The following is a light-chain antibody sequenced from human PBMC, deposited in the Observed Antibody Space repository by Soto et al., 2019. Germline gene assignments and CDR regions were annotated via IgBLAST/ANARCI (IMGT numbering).Light chain of an antibody. CDR2: KAS. CDR3: QQFDTYPWT. J-gene: IGKJ1*01. V-gene: IGKV1-5*03. CDR1: QSISSW. Sequence: DIQMTQSPSTLSASVGDRVTITCRASQSISSWLAWYQKKPGKAPKLLIYKASSLESGVPSRFSGSGSGTEFTLTISSLQPDDSATYYCQQFDTYPWTFGQGTKVEIK.